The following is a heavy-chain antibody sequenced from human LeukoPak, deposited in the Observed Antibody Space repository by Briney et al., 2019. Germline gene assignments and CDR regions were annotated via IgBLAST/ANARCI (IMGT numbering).Heavy chain of an antibody. CDR3: ARHSMPTVTTAFDY. CDR2: IYYSGST. CDR1: GGSISSSSYY. V-gene: IGHV4-39*01. J-gene: IGHJ4*02. Sequence: SETLSLTCTVSGGSISSSSYYWGWIRQPPGKGLEWIGSIYYSGSTYYNPSLKSRVTISVDTSKNQFSLKLSSVTAADTAVYYCARHSMPTVTTAFDYWGQGTLVTGSS. D-gene: IGHD4-17*01.